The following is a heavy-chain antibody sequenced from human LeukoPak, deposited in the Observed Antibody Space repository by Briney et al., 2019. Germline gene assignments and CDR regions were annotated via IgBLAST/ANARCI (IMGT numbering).Heavy chain of an antibody. CDR3: TRSERYCSSTSCDAYYYYMDV. D-gene: IGHD2-2*01. CDR2: ISTASSYI. Sequence: GESLRLSCEASGFTFSSYSMNWVRQAPGKGLEWVSSISTASSYIYYADSVKGRFTISRDNDKNSLYLQMNSLRAENTAVYYCTRSERYCSSTSCDAYYYYMDVWGKGATVAVSS. CDR1: GFTFSSYS. V-gene: IGHV3-21*01. J-gene: IGHJ6*03.